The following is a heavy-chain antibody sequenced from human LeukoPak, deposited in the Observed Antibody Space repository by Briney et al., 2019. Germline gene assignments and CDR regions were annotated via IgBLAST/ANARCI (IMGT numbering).Heavy chain of an antibody. J-gene: IGHJ6*04. CDR3: ARAGDYVWGSYRYSDEYYYYYGMDV. CDR2: IIPIFGTA. Sequence: ASVKVSWKASGGTFSSYAISWVRQAPGQGLEWMGGIIPIFGTANYAQKLQGRVTITVDESTSTAYMELSGLRSEDTAVYYCARAGDYVWGSYRYSDEYYYYYGMDVWGKGTTVTVSS. D-gene: IGHD3-16*02. CDR1: GGTFSSYA. V-gene: IGHV1-69*13.